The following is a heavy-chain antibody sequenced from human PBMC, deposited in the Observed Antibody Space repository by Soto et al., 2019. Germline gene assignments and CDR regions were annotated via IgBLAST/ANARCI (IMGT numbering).Heavy chain of an antibody. CDR1: CDSIITSSYY. CDR2: IYYSGAT. CDR3: ARLAYSGYLQT. J-gene: IGHJ1*01. Sequence: KASETLSLTCDFSCDSIITSSYYWGWIRQPPGKGLEWIASIYYSGATYYNPSLQSRVTISVDTSNNRFSLTLSSLTAADTAVYFCARLAYSGYLQTWGQGSLVTVSS. D-gene: IGHD1-26*01. V-gene: IGHV4-39*02.